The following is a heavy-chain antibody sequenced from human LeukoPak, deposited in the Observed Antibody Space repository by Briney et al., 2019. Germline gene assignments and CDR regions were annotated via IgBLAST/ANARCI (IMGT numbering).Heavy chain of an antibody. CDR3: ARGGYYYGSGSYYP. CDR1: GYTFTTYA. Sequence: ASVKVSCKASGYTFTTYAMHWVRQAPGQRLEWMGWINAVNGNTKYSQKFQGRVTMTRNTSISTAYMELSSLRSEDTAVYYCARGGYYYGSGSYYPWGQGTLVTVSS. CDR2: INAVNGNT. D-gene: IGHD3-10*01. J-gene: IGHJ5*02. V-gene: IGHV1-3*01.